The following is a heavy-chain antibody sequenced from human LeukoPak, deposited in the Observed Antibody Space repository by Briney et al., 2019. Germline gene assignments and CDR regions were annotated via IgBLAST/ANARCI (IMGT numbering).Heavy chain of an antibody. Sequence: ASVKVSCKASGYTFTGYYMHWVRQAPGQGLEWMGCINPNSGGTKYAQKFQGGVTLTRDTSISTAYMELSRLRSDDTAVYYCARVGNYYDSSGYLPHWGQGTLVTVSS. CDR1: GYTFTGYY. CDR2: INPNSGGT. CDR3: ARVGNYYDSSGYLPH. J-gene: IGHJ4*02. D-gene: IGHD3-22*01. V-gene: IGHV1-2*02.